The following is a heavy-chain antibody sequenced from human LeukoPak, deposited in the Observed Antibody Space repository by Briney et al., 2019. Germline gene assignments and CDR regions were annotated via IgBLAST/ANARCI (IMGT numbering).Heavy chain of an antibody. D-gene: IGHD2-2*02. J-gene: IGHJ4*02. Sequence: GGSLRLSCAGSGFIFNNYAMHWVRQAPGKGLEWVAVISYDGSNKYYADSVKGRFTISRDNSKNTLYLQMNSLRAEDTAVYYCANLDTSPDYWGQGTLVTVSS. CDR3: ANLDTSPDY. CDR1: GFIFNNYA. V-gene: IGHV3-30*18. CDR2: ISYDGSNK.